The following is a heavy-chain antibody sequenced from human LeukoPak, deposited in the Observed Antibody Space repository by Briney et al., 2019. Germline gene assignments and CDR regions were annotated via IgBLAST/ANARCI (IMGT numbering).Heavy chain of an antibody. CDR1: GFTFSSYA. Sequence: GGSLRLSCAASGFTFSSYAMHWVRQAPGKGLEWVAVISYDGSNKYYADSVKGRFTISRDNSKNTLYLQMNSLRAEDTAVYYCARERQISIDYWGQGTLVTASS. J-gene: IGHJ4*02. V-gene: IGHV3-30-3*01. CDR3: ARERQISIDY. D-gene: IGHD6-6*01. CDR2: ISYDGSNK.